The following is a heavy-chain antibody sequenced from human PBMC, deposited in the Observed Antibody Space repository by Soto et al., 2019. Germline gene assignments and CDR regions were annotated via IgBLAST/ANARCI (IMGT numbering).Heavy chain of an antibody. CDR2: ISAYNGNT. D-gene: IGHD2-15*01. Sequence: ASVKVSCKASGYTFTSYGISWVRQAPGQGLEWMGWISAYNGNTNYAQKLQGRVTMTTDTSTSTAYMELRSLRSDDTAVYYCARDVQRIVRRYYYGMDVWGQGTTVTVSS. CDR1: GYTFTSYG. V-gene: IGHV1-18*01. CDR3: ARDVQRIVRRYYYGMDV. J-gene: IGHJ6*02.